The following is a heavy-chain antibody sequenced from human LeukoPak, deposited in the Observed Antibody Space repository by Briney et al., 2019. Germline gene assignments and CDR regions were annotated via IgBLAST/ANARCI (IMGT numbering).Heavy chain of an antibody. CDR2: IHHSGST. CDR3: ARDFASYGSGRGYGY. D-gene: IGHD3-10*01. Sequence: SETLSLTCAVSGYSISRGYHWGWIRQPPGKGLEWIGSIHHSGSTYYNSSLKSRVTISIDTSKNQFSLKMTSVTAADTAVYFCARDFASYGSGRGYGYRGQGTLVTVSS. J-gene: IGHJ4*02. V-gene: IGHV4-38-2*02. CDR1: GYSISRGYH.